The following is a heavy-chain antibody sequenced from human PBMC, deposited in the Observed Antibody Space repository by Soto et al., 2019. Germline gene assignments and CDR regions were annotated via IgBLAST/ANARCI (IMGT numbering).Heavy chain of an antibody. V-gene: IGHV3-23*01. J-gene: IGHJ4*02. CDR2: IRGGGKTT. CDR1: GFTFTSYA. D-gene: IGHD3-10*01. Sequence: EVQLLESGGGLVQPGGSLRLSCAASGFTFTSYAMWWVRQAPGKGLECVSAIRGGGKTTYYADSVKGRFTISRDNSKNTLYLQMNSLRAEDTAVYYCAFNSGSGSYYFDYWGQGTLVTVSS. CDR3: AFNSGSGSYYFDY.